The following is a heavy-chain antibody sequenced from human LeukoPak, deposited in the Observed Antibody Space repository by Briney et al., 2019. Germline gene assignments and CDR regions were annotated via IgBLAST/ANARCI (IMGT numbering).Heavy chain of an antibody. CDR1: GGSINGYY. V-gene: IGHV4-59*01. D-gene: IGHD4-17*01. CDR3: VRVCRGAVTSNWFDP. J-gene: IGHJ5*02. CDR2: ISDSGST. Sequence: ASETLSLTCTVSGGSINGYYWTWIRQPPGKGMEWIGYISDSGSTNYNPSLKIRVPMSVDSSTTESSLRLNSVTAADTAVYYCVRVCRGAVTSNWFDPWGQGTLVTVSS.